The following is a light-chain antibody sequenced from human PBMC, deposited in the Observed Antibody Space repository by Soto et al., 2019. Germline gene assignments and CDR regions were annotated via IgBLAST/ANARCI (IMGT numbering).Light chain of an antibody. J-gene: IGKJ3*01. V-gene: IGKV1-39*01. CDR1: QSISSY. CDR2: AAS. Sequence: DLQMTQSPSSLSASVGDRVTITCRASQSISSYLNWYQQKPGKAPKLLIYAASSLQSGVPSRFSGSGSGTDFTLTISSLQPEDFATYYCQQSYSTPGFTFDPGTKVDIK. CDR3: QQSYSTPGFT.